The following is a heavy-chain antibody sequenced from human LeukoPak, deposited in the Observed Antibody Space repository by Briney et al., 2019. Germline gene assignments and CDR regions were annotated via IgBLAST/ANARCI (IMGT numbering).Heavy chain of an antibody. D-gene: IGHD3-10*01. J-gene: IGHJ4*02. V-gene: IGHV5-10-1*01. Sequence: GESLKISCKGSGYSFTSYWISWVRQTPGKGLEWMGRIDPSDSYTNYSPSFQGHVTISADKSISTAYLQWSSLKASDTAMYYCARQPMYYYGSGSSTHSDDYWGQGTLVTVSS. CDR1: GYSFTSYW. CDR2: IDPSDSYT. CDR3: ARQPMYYYGSGSSTHSDDY.